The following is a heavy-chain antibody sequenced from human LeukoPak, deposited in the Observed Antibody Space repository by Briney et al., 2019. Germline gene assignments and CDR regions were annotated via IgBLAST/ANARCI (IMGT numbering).Heavy chain of an antibody. CDR3: AKDVIHWSFDH. V-gene: IGHV3-23*01. CDR2: IGSDENR. Sequence: PGGSLRLSCTASGFTFSGNAMAWVRQAPGKGLEWVSGIGSDENRLYADSVKGRFTISRDNSKNTLYLQMNSLRVEDTAVYYCAKDVIHWSFDHWGQGTLVTVSS. J-gene: IGHJ4*02. CDR1: GFTFSGNA. D-gene: IGHD2-8*02.